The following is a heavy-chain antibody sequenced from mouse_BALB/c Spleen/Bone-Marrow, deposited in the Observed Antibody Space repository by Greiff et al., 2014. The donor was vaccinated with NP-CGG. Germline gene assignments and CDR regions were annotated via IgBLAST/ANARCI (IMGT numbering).Heavy chain of an antibody. D-gene: IGHD1-2*01. CDR3: ARITTATGAMDY. Sequence: QVQLKESGPGLVAPSQSLSITCTVSGFSLTNYGVHWVRQPPGKGLEWLGVILADGSTNYNSALMSRLSISKDNSKSQVFFKMNSLQTDDTAMYYCARITTATGAMDYWGQGTSVTVSS. V-gene: IGHV2-9*02. CDR1: GFSLTNYG. CDR2: ILADGST. J-gene: IGHJ4*01.